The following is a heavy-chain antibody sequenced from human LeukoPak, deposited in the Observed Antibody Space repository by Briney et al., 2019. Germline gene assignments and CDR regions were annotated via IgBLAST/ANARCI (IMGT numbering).Heavy chain of an antibody. CDR2: KDYSGST. Sequence: SETLSLTCTVSGGSISRYYWSWIRQPPGKGPEWIGYKDYSGSTNYNRSLKSRVTISVDTSKNQFSLKLSSVTAADTAVYYCARVYYSSSYDYWYFDLWGRGTLVTVSS. CDR1: GGSISRYY. CDR3: ARVYYSSSYDYWYFDL. V-gene: IGHV4-59*01. D-gene: IGHD6-13*01. J-gene: IGHJ2*01.